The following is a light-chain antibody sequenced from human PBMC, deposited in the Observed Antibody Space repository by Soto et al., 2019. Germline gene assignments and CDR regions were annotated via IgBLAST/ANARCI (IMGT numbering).Light chain of an antibody. J-gene: IGKJ5*01. CDR2: GAS. Sequence: EIVMAQSPATLSVSQGERATLSCRASQSVSSNLAWYQQKPGQAPRLLIYGASTMATGIPARLSGSGSGTELPLTISSLQSEDFPVYYCQQYNNWPPITFGQGTRLEI. CDR1: QSVSSN. V-gene: IGKV3-15*01. CDR3: QQYNNWPPIT.